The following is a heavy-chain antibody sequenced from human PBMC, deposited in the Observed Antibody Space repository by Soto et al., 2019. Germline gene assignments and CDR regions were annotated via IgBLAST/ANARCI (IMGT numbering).Heavy chain of an antibody. CDR2: IYYSGST. D-gene: IGHD1-7*01. CDR1: VGSISIGGYY. V-gene: IGHV4-31*03. J-gene: IGHJ4*02. CDR3: ARGNWNYGLGIDY. Sequence: SETLSVTCTFSVGSISIGGYYWSWIRQHPGKGLEWIGYIYYSGSTYYNPSLKSRVTISVDTSKNQFSLKLSSVTAADTAVYYCARGNWNYGLGIDYWGQGTMVTVSS.